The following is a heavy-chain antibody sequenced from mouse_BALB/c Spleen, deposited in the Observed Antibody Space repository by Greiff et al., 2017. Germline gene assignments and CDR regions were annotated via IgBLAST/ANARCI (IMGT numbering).Heavy chain of an antibody. V-gene: IGHV1-7*01. D-gene: IGHD2-4*01. Sequence: QVQLQQSGAELAKPGASVKMSCKASGYTFTSYWMHWVKQRPGQGLEWIGYINPSTGYTEYNQKFKDKATLTADKSSSTADMQLSSLTSEDSAVYYCAIYDYVAYWGQGTLVTVSA. J-gene: IGHJ3*01. CDR1: GYTFTSYW. CDR2: INPSTGYT. CDR3: AIYDYVAY.